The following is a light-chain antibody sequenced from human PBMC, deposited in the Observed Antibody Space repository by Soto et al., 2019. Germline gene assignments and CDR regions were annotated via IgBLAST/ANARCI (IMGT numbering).Light chain of an antibody. CDR2: DVS. CDR3: CSYAGSYKGYV. Sequence: QSVLTQPRAVSGSPGQSVTISCTGTSSDVGGYNYVSWYQQHPGKAPKLMIDDVSKRPSGVPDRFSGSKSGNTASLTISGLQAEDEADYYCCSYAGSYKGYVFGTGTKVTVL. CDR1: SSDVGGYNY. J-gene: IGLJ1*01. V-gene: IGLV2-11*01.